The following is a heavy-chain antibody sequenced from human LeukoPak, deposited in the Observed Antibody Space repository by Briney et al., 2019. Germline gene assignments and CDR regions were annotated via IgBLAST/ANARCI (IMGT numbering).Heavy chain of an antibody. CDR1: GYTLTELS. CDR3: ATVGYSSGWYYFDY. J-gene: IGHJ4*02. V-gene: IGHV1-24*01. Sequence: ASVKVSCKVSGYTLTELSMHWVRQAPGKGLEWMGGFDPEDGETIYAQKFQGRVTMTEDTSTDTAYMELSSLRSEDTAVYYCATVGYSSGWYYFDYWGQGTLVTVSS. D-gene: IGHD6-19*01. CDR2: FDPEDGET.